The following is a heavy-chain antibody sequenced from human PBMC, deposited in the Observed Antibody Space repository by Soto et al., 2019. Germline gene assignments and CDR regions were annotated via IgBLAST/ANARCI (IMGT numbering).Heavy chain of an antibody. D-gene: IGHD3-10*01. CDR1: GFTFSSYW. CDR3: ARVPSPALLYEVGFDY. CDR2: IKQDGSEK. V-gene: IGHV3-7*01. J-gene: IGHJ4*02. Sequence: EVQLVESGGGLVQPGGSLRLSCAASGFTFSSYWMSWVRQAPGKGLEWVANIKQDGSEKYYVDSVKGRFTISRDNAKNSLFLQMNSLRAEDTAVYYCARVPSPALLYEVGFDYWGQGTLVTVSS.